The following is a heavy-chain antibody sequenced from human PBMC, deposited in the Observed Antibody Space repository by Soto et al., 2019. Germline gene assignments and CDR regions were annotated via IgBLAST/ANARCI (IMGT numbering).Heavy chain of an antibody. CDR2: IIAIFDKA. Sequence: QVQLVQSGAMVKKPGSSVKVSCKVSGGRFNTNAISWLRQAPGQGLEWMGGIIAIFDKANYAQKFQDRVTMTADESTSTAYMELSSLRSDDTAVYFCTREAHGGNFESWGQGTVVTVSS. D-gene: IGHD2-15*01. V-gene: IGHV1-69*12. J-gene: IGHJ4*02. CDR1: GGRFNTNA. CDR3: TREAHGGNFES.